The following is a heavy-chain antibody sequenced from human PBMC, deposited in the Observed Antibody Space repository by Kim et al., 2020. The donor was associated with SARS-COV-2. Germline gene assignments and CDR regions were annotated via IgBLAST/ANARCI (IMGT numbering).Heavy chain of an antibody. Sequence: GGSLRLSCAASGFTFSSYGMHWVRQAPGKGLEWVAVISYDGSNKYYADSVKGRFTISRDNSKNTLYLQMNSLRAEDTAVYYCAKPNPEVSGSYLYYFDYWGQGTLVTVSS. CDR2: ISYDGSNK. CDR1: GFTFSSYG. J-gene: IGHJ4*02. V-gene: IGHV3-30*18. D-gene: IGHD1-26*01. CDR3: AKPNPEVSGSYLYYFDY.